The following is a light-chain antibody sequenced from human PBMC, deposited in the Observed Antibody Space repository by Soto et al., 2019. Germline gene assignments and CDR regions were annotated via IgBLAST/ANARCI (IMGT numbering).Light chain of an antibody. J-gene: IGKJ1*01. CDR1: QSVSSN. CDR3: QQYNNWPWT. CDR2: GAS. V-gene: IGKV3-15*01. Sequence: EIVMTQSPATLSVSPGERATLSCRASQSVSSNLAWYQLKPGQAPRLLIYGASTRATGIPARFSGSGSGTEFTLTISRLQSEDFAVYYCQQYNNWPWTFGQGTKVEIK.